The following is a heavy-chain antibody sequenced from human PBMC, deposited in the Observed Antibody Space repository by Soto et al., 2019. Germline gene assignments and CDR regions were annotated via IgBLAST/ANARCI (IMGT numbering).Heavy chain of an antibody. Sequence: QVQLVQSGAEVRKPGSSVKVSCKASGGTFSRHAISWVRHAPGQGLEWMGGIIPIFGTANHAQKFQGKVTIIADQDTSTVYMELSSLRSEDTAMYYCARGWGYDSNDYYYAYWGQGTLVIVSS. J-gene: IGHJ4*02. D-gene: IGHD3-22*01. CDR3: ARGWGYDSNDYYYAY. CDR1: GGTFSRHA. V-gene: IGHV1-69*01. CDR2: IIPIFGTA.